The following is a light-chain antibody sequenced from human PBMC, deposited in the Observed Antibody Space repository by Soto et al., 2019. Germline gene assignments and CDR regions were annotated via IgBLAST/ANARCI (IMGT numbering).Light chain of an antibody. J-gene: IGKJ4*01. CDR1: HSVHNY. CDR3: QHRSNWPRLT. V-gene: IGKV3-11*01. Sequence: EIVLTQSPATRSLSPGERATLSCRASHSVHNYLAWYQQKPGQAPRLLIYGASNRATGIPVRISGSGSGTDFTLTISSLEPEDFAVYYCQHRSNWPRLTFGGGTKVEIK. CDR2: GAS.